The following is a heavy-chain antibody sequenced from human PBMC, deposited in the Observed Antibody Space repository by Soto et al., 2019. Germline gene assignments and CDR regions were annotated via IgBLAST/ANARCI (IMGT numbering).Heavy chain of an antibody. CDR3: AKDQDYYDSSGYFADDAFDI. J-gene: IGHJ3*02. CDR2: ISGSGGST. V-gene: IGHV3-23*01. D-gene: IGHD3-22*01. Sequence: GGSLRLSCAASGFTFSSYAMSWVRQAPGKGLEWVSAISGSGGSTYYADSVKGRFTISRDNSKNTLYLQMNSLRAEDTAVYYCAKDQDYYDSSGYFADDAFDIWGQGTMVTVSS. CDR1: GFTFSSYA.